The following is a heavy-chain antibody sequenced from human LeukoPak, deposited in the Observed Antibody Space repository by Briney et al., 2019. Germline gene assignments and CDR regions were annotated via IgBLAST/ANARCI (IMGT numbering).Heavy chain of an antibody. D-gene: IGHD5-18*01. CDR2: IYYSGST. V-gene: IGHV4-59*01. CDR3: ARYVDTAMGYYYYYMDV. J-gene: IGHJ6*03. Sequence: PSETLSLTCTVSGGSISSYYWSWIRLPPGKGLEWIGYIYYSGSTNYNPSLKSRVTISVDTSKNQFSLKLSSVTAADTAVYYCARYVDTAMGYYYYYMDVWGKGTTVTVSS. CDR1: GGSISSYY.